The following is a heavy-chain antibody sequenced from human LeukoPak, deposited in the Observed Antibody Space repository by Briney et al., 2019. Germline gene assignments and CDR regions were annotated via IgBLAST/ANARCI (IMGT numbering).Heavy chain of an antibody. V-gene: IGHV4-59*01. J-gene: IGHJ6*02. CDR1: GGSISSYY. D-gene: IGHD3-16*02. CDR2: IYYSGST. CDR3: ARGRLRLGELSLTAYYYYGMDV. Sequence: SETLSLTCTVSGGSISSYYWSWIRQPPGKGLEWIGYIYYSGSTNYNPSLKSRVTISVDTSKNQFSLKLSSVTAADTAVYYCARGRLRLGELSLTAYYYYGMDVWGQGTTVTVSS.